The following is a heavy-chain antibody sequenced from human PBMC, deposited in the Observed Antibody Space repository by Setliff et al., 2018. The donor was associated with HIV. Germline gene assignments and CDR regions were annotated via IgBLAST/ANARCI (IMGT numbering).Heavy chain of an antibody. CDR3: ARTDYDSGKSVLDS. CDR1: GFTFSKSA. V-gene: IGHV1-3*01. J-gene: IGHJ5*01. D-gene: IGHD3-10*01. Sequence: ASVKVSCRASGFTFSKSAIHWVRQPPGQRLELMAWINAANGHAKYSQKFQGRVTITRDTSATIAYMELSSLTSEDTALYFCARTDYDSGKSVLDSWGQGTLVTVSS. CDR2: INAANGHA.